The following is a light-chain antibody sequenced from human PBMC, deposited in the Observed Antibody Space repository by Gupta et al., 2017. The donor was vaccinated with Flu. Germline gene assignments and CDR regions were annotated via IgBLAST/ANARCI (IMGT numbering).Light chain of an antibody. Sequence: SYELPQPPSVSVSPGQTARITCSGDALAKQYAYWYQQKPGQAPVVVIYKDSERPSGIPERFSGSSSGTTVTLTISGVQAEDGADYYCQSTDSSGTYGFGGGTKLTVL. CDR1: ALAKQY. CDR2: KDS. CDR3: QSTDSSGTYG. J-gene: IGLJ3*02. V-gene: IGLV3-25*03.